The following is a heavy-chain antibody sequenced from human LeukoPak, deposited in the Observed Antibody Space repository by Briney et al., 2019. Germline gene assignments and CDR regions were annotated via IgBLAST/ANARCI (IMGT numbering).Heavy chain of an antibody. D-gene: IGHD3-16*01. CDR1: GYTFTNYG. Sequence: ASVKVSCKASGYTFTNYGISWVRQAPGQGLEWMGGIVPIFGTANYAQKFRGRVTINADKSTRTAYMDLSSLRSEDTAVYFCARDNDSRDPPHFDYWGQGTLVTVSS. CDR2: IVPIFGTA. V-gene: IGHV1-69*06. J-gene: IGHJ4*02. CDR3: ARDNDSRDPPHFDY.